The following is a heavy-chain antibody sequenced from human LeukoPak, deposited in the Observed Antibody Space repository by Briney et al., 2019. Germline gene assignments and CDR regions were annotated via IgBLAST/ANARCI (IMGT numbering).Heavy chain of an antibody. CDR2: IYSIGRT. D-gene: IGHD3-16*01. CDR1: GESLSSSY. V-gene: IGHV4-4*07. CDR3: ARAGQLMSVMDTYFNP. J-gene: IGHJ5*02. Sequence: SETLSLTCSVSGESLSSSYWRWIRQPAGKGLEWIGRIYSIGRTNYSPSLRGRVTMSLDMSKDQFSLMLTSVTAADTALYYCARAGQLMSVMDTYFNPWGQRTLVTVSA.